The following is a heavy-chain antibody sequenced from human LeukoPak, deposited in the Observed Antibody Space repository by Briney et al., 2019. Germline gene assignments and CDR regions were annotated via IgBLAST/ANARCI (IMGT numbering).Heavy chain of an antibody. CDR3: ARGDSSSWYAIYYYYYGMDV. D-gene: IGHD6-13*01. V-gene: IGHV3-23*01. CDR2: ISGSGGST. CDR1: GYTFSSYA. J-gene: IGHJ6*02. Sequence: PGGSLRLSCAASGYTFSSYAMSWVRQAPGKGLKWVSAISGSGGSTYYAGSVKGRFTISRDNSKNTLYLQMNSLRAEDTAVYYCARGDSSSWYAIYYYYYGMDVWGQGTTVTVSS.